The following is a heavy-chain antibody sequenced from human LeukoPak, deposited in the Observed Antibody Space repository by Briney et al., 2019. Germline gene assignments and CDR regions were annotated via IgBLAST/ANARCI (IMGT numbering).Heavy chain of an antibody. CDR1: GGSISSYY. CDR3: ARDETYSSDWQSNHYYYYMDV. CDR2: IYTSGST. Sequence: SETLSLTCTVPGGSISSYYWSWIRQPAGKGLEWIGRIYTSGSTNYNPSLKSRVTMSVDTSKNQFSLKLSSVTAADTAMYYCARDETYSSDWQSNHYYYYMDVWGKGTTVTVSS. J-gene: IGHJ6*03. V-gene: IGHV4-4*07. D-gene: IGHD6-19*01.